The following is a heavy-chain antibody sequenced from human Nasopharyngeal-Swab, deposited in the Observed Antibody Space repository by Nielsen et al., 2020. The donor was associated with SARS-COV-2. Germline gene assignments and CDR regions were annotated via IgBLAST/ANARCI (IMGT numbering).Heavy chain of an antibody. D-gene: IGHD6-19*01. Sequence: WIRQPPGKGLEWIGSIYYSGSTYYNPSLKSRVTISVDTSKNQFSLKLSSVTVADTAVYYCARPRGSGWYREAFDIWGQGTMVTVSS. V-gene: IGHV4-39*01. CDR2: IYYSGST. CDR3: ARPRGSGWYREAFDI. J-gene: IGHJ3*02.